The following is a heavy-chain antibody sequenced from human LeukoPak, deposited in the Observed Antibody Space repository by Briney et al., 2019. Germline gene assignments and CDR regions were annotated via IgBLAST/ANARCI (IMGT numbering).Heavy chain of an antibody. CDR1: GYTFIGYY. V-gene: IGHV1-2*02. CDR3: ARDYYGSGSYLGEDDY. D-gene: IGHD3-10*01. Sequence: ASVKVSCEASGYTFIGYYMHWVRQAPGQGLVWMGWINPNSGGTNYAQKFQGRVTMTRDTSISTAYMELRRLRSDDTAVYYCARDYYGSGSYLGEDDYWGQGTLVTVSS. J-gene: IGHJ4*02. CDR2: INPNSGGT.